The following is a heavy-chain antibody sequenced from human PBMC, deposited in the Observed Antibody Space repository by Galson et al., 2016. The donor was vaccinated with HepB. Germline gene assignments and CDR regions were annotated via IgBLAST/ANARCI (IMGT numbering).Heavy chain of an antibody. CDR3: ARDPGGKFSDGSIEY. V-gene: IGHV3-48*02. Sequence: SLRLSCAASGFTFSAYAMHWVRQAPGKGLEWVSHISNSPKTQHYIDSVKGRFTISRDNAKNSLFLQMNSLRDDDTAVYYCARDPGGKFSDGSIEYWGQGILVTVSS. CDR1: GFTFSAYA. CDR2: ISNSPKTQ. J-gene: IGHJ4*02. D-gene: IGHD5-24*01.